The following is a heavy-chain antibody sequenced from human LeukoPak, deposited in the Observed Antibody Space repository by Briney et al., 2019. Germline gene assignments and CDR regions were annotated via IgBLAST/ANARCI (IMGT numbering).Heavy chain of an antibody. CDR1: GFTFSSYE. V-gene: IGHV3-48*03. J-gene: IGHJ6*03. CDR3: AKDTAMGDYYYYYMDV. Sequence: TGGSLRLSCAASGFTFSSYEMNWVRQAPGKGLEWVSYISSSGSTIYYADSVKGRFTISRDNAKNSLYLQMNSLRAEDTALYYCAKDTAMGDYYYYYMDVWGKGTTVTISS. D-gene: IGHD5-18*01. CDR2: ISSSGSTI.